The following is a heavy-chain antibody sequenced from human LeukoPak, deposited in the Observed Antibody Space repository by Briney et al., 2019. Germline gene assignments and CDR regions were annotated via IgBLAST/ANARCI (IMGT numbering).Heavy chain of an antibody. Sequence: SETLSLTCTVSGGSISSYYWSWIRQTPGKGLEWIGYIYYSGSTNYNPSLKSRVTISVDTSKNQFSLKLSSVTAADTAVYYCASSPGSLRFDYWGQGTLVTVSS. V-gene: IGHV4-59*01. J-gene: IGHJ4*02. D-gene: IGHD3-10*01. CDR2: IYYSGST. CDR3: ASSPGSLRFDY. CDR1: GGSISSYY.